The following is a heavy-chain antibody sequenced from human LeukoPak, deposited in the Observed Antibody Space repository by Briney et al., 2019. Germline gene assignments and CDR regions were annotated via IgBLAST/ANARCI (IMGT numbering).Heavy chain of an antibody. J-gene: IGHJ4*02. CDR3: TRGRYGSGSFDY. D-gene: IGHD3-10*01. V-gene: IGHV3-73*01. CDR2: IGSKRDNYAT. Sequence: PGGSLRLSCAPSGFIFSDSTLHWVRQASGKGPEWVGRIGSKRDNYATKYADSVRDRFTISRDDSKNTAYLQMNSLKIEDTAMYYCTRGRYGSGSFDYWGRGTLVTVSP. CDR1: GFIFSDST.